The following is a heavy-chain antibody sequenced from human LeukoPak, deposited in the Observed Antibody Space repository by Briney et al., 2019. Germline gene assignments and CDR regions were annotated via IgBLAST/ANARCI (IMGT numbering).Heavy chain of an antibody. CDR1: PGTVSSYA. J-gene: IGHJ6*02. CDR3: ARAPGYCSGGSCYYPASYYYYGMDV. Sequence: GASVMVSCKTSPGTVSSYAISWVRQAPGQGLEWMGEIISIFGTANYAQKFQGRVTITADESTSTAYMELSSLRSEDTAVYYCARAPGYCSGGSCYYPASYYYYGMDVWGQGTTVTASS. V-gene: IGHV1-69*13. D-gene: IGHD2-15*01. CDR2: IISIFGTA.